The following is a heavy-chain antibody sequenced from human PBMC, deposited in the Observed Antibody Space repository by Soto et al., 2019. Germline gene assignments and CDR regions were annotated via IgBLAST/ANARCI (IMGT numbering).Heavy chain of an antibody. J-gene: IGHJ4*02. V-gene: IGHV3-23*01. CDR3: AKNVTTALDY. D-gene: IGHD4-17*01. CDR2: ISGTGHST. Sequence: EVQVLESGGGLVQPGGSLRLSCAASGFTFSNYAMNWVRQAPGKGLEYVSTISGTGHSTSYADSEKGRFTISRDNSKNPVYLQMNSLRADDTAVYYCAKNVTTALDYWGQGTLVTVSS. CDR1: GFTFSNYA.